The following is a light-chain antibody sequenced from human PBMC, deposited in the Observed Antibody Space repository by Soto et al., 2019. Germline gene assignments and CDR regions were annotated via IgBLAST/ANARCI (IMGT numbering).Light chain of an antibody. J-gene: IGLJ3*02. V-gene: IGLV2-14*03. Sequence: QSALTQPASVSGSLGQSITISCTGTKSDVGGYNYVSWYQQHPGKAPKPIIFDVSNPPSGVSNRFSGSKSGNTAALTISGLPAEDEADYCFTLYSSSSTLGVFGGGTKLTVL. CDR2: DVS. CDR3: TLYSSSSTLGV. CDR1: KSDVGGYNY.